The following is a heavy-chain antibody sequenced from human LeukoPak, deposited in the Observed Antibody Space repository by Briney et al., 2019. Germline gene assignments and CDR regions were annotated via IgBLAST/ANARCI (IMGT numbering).Heavy chain of an antibody. V-gene: IGHV1-69*06. CDR1: GGTFSSYA. CDR2: ITPIFGTA. Sequence: SVKVSCKASGGTFSSYAISWVRQAPGQGLEWMGGITPIFGTANYAQKFQGRVTITADKSTSTAYMELSSLRSEDTAVYYCASAAVAVAGTSDYWGQGTLVTVSS. J-gene: IGHJ4*02. CDR3: ASAAVAVAGTSDY. D-gene: IGHD6-19*01.